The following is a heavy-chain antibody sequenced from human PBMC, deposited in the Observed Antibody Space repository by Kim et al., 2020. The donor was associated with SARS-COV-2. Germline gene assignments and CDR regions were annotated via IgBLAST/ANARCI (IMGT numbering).Heavy chain of an antibody. J-gene: IGHJ4*02. CDR2: INPNSGGT. CDR1: GYTFTGYY. Sequence: ASVKVSCKASGYTFTGYYMHWVRQAPGQGLEWMGWINPNSGGTNYAQKFQGRVTMTRDTSISTAYMELSRLRSDDTAVYYCARDKGVGLMGELPDYWGQGTLVTVSS. CDR3: ARDKGVGLMGELPDY. V-gene: IGHV1-2*02. D-gene: IGHD1-26*01.